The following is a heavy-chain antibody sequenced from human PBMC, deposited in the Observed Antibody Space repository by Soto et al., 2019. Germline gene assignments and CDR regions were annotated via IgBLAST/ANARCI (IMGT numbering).Heavy chain of an antibody. Sequence: GGSLRLSCAASGFTFSSCAMNWVRQAPGKGLHWVSAISGSGGSTYYADSVKGRFTISRDNSKNTLYLQLNSLRAEDTAVYYCAKDYLHSSAYYSYAMDVWGQGTTVTVSS. CDR3: AKDYLHSSAYYSYAMDV. CDR1: GFTFSSCA. J-gene: IGHJ6*02. V-gene: IGHV3-23*01. CDR2: ISGSGGST. D-gene: IGHD3-22*01.